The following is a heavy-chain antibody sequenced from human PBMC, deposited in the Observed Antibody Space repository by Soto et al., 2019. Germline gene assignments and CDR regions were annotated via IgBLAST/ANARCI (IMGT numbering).Heavy chain of an antibody. Sequence: GGSLRLSCAASGFTFSSYSMNWVRQAPGKGLEWVSSISSSSSYIYYADSVKGRFTISRDNAKNSLSLQMNSLRAEDTAVYYCARDVDGDGMDVWGQGTTVTVSS. V-gene: IGHV3-21*01. CDR3: ARDVDGDGMDV. D-gene: IGHD3-9*01. J-gene: IGHJ6*02. CDR2: ISSSSSYI. CDR1: GFTFSSYS.